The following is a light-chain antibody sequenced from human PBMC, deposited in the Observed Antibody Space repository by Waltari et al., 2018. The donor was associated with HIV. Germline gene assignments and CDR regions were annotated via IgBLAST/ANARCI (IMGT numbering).Light chain of an antibody. J-gene: IGKJ2*01. CDR3: QQYNIRPRGNT. CDR2: GSA. CDR1: QGVGSN. V-gene: IGKV3-15*01. Sequence: DIVMTQSPAILSVSPGERVTLSCRASQGVGSNLAWYQQKVGQAPRLLIYGSATCAAEIPVRFSGSGSGTDFTLTIDSLQSEDFATYYCQQYNIRPRGNTFGQGTKLQIK.